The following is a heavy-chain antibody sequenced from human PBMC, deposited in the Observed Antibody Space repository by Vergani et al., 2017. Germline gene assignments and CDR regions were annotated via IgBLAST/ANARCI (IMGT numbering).Heavy chain of an antibody. CDR3: ARRVSGELLYYFDY. V-gene: IGHV4-39*01. CDR1: GGSISSSSYY. CDR2: IYYSGST. Sequence: QLQLQESGPGLVKPSETLSLTCTVSGGSISSSSYYWGWIRQPPGKGLEWIGSIYYSGSTYYNPSLKSRVTISVDTSKNQFSLKLSSVTAADTAVYYCARRVSGELLYYFDYWGQGTLVTVSS. J-gene: IGHJ4*02. D-gene: IGHD1-26*01.